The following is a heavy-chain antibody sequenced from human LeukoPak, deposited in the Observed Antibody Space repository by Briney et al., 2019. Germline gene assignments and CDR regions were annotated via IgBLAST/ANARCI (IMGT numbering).Heavy chain of an antibody. CDR3: ARDRVVRGVNAYGMDV. J-gene: IGHJ6*02. V-gene: IGHV3-66*01. Sequence: PGGSLRLSCAASGFTVSSNYMSWVRQAPGKGLEWVSVIYSGGSTYYADSVKGRFTISRDNSKNTLYLQMNSLRAEDTAVYCCARDRVVRGVNAYGMDVWGQGTTVTVSS. D-gene: IGHD3-10*01. CDR2: IYSGGST. CDR1: GFTVSSNY.